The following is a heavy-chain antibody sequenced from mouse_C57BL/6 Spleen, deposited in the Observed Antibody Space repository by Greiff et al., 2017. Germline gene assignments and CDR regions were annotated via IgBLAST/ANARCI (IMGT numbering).Heavy chain of an antibody. V-gene: IGHV1-85*01. Sequence: QVQLKQSGPELVKPGASVKLSCKASGYTFTSYDINWVKQRPGQGLEWIGWIYPRDGSTKYNEKFKGKATLTVDTSSSTAYMELHSLTSEDSAVYFCARHWEGAWFAYWGQGTLVTVSA. J-gene: IGHJ3*01. CDR3: ARHWEGAWFAY. CDR2: IYPRDGST. CDR1: GYTFTSYD. D-gene: IGHD4-1*01.